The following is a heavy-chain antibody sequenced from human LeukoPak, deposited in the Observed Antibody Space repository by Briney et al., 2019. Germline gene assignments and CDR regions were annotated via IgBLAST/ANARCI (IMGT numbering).Heavy chain of an antibody. CDR2: IKSNADGGTP. CDR3: TTFYHEYSPY. V-gene: IGHV3-15*01. CDR1: GFSFMNAW. D-gene: IGHD2/OR15-2a*01. Sequence: PGGSLRLSCAASGFSFMNAWMIWVRQAPGKGLEWVGRIKSNADGGTPDYAAPVRGRSTISRDDSKNTLYLQMNSLKTEDTAVYYCTTFYHEYSPYWGRGTLVTVSS. J-gene: IGHJ4*02.